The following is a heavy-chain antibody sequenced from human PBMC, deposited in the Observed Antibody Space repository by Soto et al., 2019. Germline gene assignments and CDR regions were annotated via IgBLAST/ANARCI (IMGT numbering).Heavy chain of an antibody. Sequence: QVQLVQSGAEVKKPGASVKVSCKASGYTFTSYGISWVRQAPGQGLEWMGWISAYNGNTNYAQKLQGRVTMTTDTSQSTGYMELRSLRSDDTAVYYCARDDLDYDFWSGVGYWGQVTLVTVS. CDR2: ISAYNGNT. V-gene: IGHV1-18*04. CDR3: ARDDLDYDFWSGVGY. CDR1: GYTFTSYG. J-gene: IGHJ4*02. D-gene: IGHD3-3*01.